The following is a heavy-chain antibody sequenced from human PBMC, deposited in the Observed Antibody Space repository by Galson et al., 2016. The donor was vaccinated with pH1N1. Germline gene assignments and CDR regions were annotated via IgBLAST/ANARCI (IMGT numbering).Heavy chain of an antibody. D-gene: IGHD3-3*01. V-gene: IGHV1-69*04. CDR3: VRDREDYWSGYLFDY. J-gene: IGHJ4*02. CDR2: ILPILGIP. CDR1: GGTLSSYA. Sequence: VKVSCKASGGTLSSYAISWVRQAPGQGLEWMGNILPILGIPDYAQKFQDRVKITADKSTNTAYLELSSLRSEDTAVYYCVRDREDYWSGYLFDYWGQGTLVTVAS.